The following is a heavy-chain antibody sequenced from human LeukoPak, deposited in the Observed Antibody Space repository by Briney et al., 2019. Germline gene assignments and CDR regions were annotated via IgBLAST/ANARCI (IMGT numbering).Heavy chain of an antibody. CDR3: ARVITMVRGAXXFDL. V-gene: IGHV4-39*07. CDR2: IYYSGST. CDR1: GGSISSSSYY. Sequence: PSETLSLTCTVSGGSISSSSYYWGWIRQPPGKGLEWIGSIYYSGSTYYNPSLKSRVTISVDTSKNQFSLKLSSVTAADTAVYYCARVITMVRGAXXFDLWXXXTLVTVS. J-gene: IGHJ2*01. D-gene: IGHD3-10*01.